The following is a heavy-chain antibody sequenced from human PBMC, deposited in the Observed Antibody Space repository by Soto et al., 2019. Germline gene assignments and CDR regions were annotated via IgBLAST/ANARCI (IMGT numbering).Heavy chain of an antibody. Sequence: WSLRLSCAASGFTFSSYWMSWVRQAPGKGLEWVANIKQDGSEKYYVDSVKGRFTLSRDNAQNSLQLQMNSLRAEDTAIYFCARVAYGNGWIFDHWGQGTLVTVSS. J-gene: IGHJ4*01. CDR3: ARVAYGNGWIFDH. CDR2: IKQDGSEK. CDR1: GFTFSSYW. D-gene: IGHD6-19*01. V-gene: IGHV3-7*01.